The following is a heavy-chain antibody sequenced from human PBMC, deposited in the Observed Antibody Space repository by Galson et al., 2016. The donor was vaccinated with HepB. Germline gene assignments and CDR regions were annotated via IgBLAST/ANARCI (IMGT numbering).Heavy chain of an antibody. Sequence: SLRLSCAASGFAFSDYYMSWIRQAPGKGLEWISSISGSGTTIYYADSARGRFTISRDNAKNSLDLHMNSLRDEDTAMYYCARDRGVQWTDGTPLDYWGQGTLVTVSS. CDR3: ARDRGVQWTDGTPLDY. CDR1: GFAFSDYY. V-gene: IGHV3-11*01. J-gene: IGHJ4*02. CDR2: ISGSGTTI. D-gene: IGHD6-19*01.